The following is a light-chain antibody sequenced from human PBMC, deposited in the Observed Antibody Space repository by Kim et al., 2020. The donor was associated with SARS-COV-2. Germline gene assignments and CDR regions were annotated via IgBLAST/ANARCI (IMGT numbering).Light chain of an antibody. CDR1: QRVSNTY. J-gene: IGKJ2*01. CDR3: QQYGSSPNT. Sequence: LSPGERATLSCRASQRVSNTYLAWYQQKPGQAPRLLIYAASSRATGIPDRFSGSGSGTDFTLTISRLEPEDFAVYYCQQYGSSPNTFGQGTKLEI. V-gene: IGKV3-20*01. CDR2: AAS.